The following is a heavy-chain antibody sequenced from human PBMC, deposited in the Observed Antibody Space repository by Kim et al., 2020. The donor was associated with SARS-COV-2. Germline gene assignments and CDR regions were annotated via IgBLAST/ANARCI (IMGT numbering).Heavy chain of an antibody. V-gene: IGHV4-39*07. Sequence: SETLSLTCSVSYVSIRSSSDYWGWIRQPPGKGLEWIGSIYWSENTHYNSSLRSRVTISVDTSKNQFSLSLRSVTAADTAVYHCGRLRAYSYGYSDSGGQG. CDR1: YVSIRSSSDY. CDR3: GRLRAYSYGYSDS. D-gene: IGHD5-18*01. CDR2: IYWSENT. J-gene: IGHJ4*02.